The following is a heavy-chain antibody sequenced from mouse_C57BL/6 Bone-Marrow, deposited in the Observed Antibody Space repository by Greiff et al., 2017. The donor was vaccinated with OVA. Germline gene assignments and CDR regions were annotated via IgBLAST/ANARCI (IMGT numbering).Heavy chain of an antibody. CDR1: GFTITDDY. V-gene: IGHV14-4*01. CDR2: IDPENGDT. CDR3: TRYFDV. J-gene: IGHJ1*03. Sequence: EVNVVESGAGLVRPGASVKLSCTASGFTITDDYMNWVQQTPEQGLEWIGWIDPENGDTASASKFQGKATITADTSCNTAFLQLSSLAAEDAAVYYCTRYFDVWGTGTTGSVSA.